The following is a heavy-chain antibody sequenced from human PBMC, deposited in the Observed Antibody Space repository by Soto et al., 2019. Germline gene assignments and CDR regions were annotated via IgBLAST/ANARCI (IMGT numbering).Heavy chain of an antibody. D-gene: IGHD1-1*01. CDR1: GYTFTSYG. V-gene: IGHV1-18*01. J-gene: IGHJ4*02. CDR2: ISAHTGNT. CDR3: ARGRYGDY. Sequence: QVHLVQSGAEVKKPGASVKVSCKASGYTFTSYGITWVRQAPGQGLEWMGWISAHTGNTDYAQKLQGRAIVTRDTSTSKAYMELRSMRSVDTSVYYCARGRYGDYWGQGALVTVSS.